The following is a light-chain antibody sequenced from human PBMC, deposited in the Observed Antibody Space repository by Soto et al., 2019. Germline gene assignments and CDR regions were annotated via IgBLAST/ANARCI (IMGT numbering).Light chain of an antibody. CDR2: DAS. Sequence: EIVLTQSPDTLSVSPGERATLSCRASQSISRTLAWYQQKSGQPPRLLIHDASTRPTGFPARFSGSGSGTEFTLTISSLQSEDFAVYYCQQYNNWPLTFGGGTKVDIK. CDR3: QQYNNWPLT. V-gene: IGKV3D-15*01. CDR1: QSISRT. J-gene: IGKJ4*01.